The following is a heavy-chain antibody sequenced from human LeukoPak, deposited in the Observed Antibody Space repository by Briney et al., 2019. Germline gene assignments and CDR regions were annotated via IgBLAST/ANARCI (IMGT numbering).Heavy chain of an antibody. CDR2: VYYSGGT. V-gene: IGHV4-59*01. J-gene: IGHJ4*02. CDR3: ARGGSYGYY. Sequence: ASETLSLTCAVYGGSFSGYYWSWIRQPPGKGLEWIGNVYYSGGTNYNPSLKSRLTISVDTSTNQFSLKLSSVTAADTAVYYCARGGSYGYYWGQGTLVTVSS. CDR1: GGSFSGYY. D-gene: IGHD5-18*01.